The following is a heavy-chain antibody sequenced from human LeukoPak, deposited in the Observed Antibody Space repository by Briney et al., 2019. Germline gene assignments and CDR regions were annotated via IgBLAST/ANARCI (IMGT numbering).Heavy chain of an antibody. Sequence: GGSLRLSCTASGFTFSSYWMSWVRQAPGKGLEWVANIRQDGGLKHYVDSVKGRFTISRDNAENSLYLQMNSLRAEDTAVYYCARDQPLLPNDYWGQGTLVTVSS. J-gene: IGHJ4*02. CDR3: ARDQPLLPNDY. D-gene: IGHD2-15*01. CDR1: GFTFSSYW. V-gene: IGHV3-7*01. CDR2: IRQDGGLK.